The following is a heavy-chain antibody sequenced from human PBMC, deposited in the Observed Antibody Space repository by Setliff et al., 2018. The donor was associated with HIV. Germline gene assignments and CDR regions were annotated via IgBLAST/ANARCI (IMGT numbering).Heavy chain of an antibody. CDR1: GGSISSYH. D-gene: IGHD3-3*01. V-gene: IGHV4-4*09. J-gene: IGHJ6*02. CDR3: ARHVDGGLWNAYYYYGLDV. CDR2: IYTSGST. Sequence: LSLTCTVSGGSISSYHWSWIRQPPGKGLEWIGYIYTSGSTNYNPSLKSRVTISVDTSKNQFSLKLSSVTAADTAVYYCARHVDGGLWNAYYYYGLDVWGQGTAVTVSS.